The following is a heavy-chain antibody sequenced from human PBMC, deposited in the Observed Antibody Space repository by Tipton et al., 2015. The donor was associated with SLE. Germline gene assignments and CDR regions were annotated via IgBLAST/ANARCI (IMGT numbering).Heavy chain of an antibody. Sequence: TLSLTCTVSGGSISSYYWSWIRQPPGKGLEWIGYIYYSGSTNYNPSLKSRVTISVDTSKNQFSLKLSSVTAADTAVYYCARVSGGIAYMDVWGKGTTVTFSS. CDR3: ARVSGGIAYMDV. J-gene: IGHJ6*03. V-gene: IGHV4-59*01. CDR2: IYYSGST. CDR1: GGSISSYY. D-gene: IGHD6-13*01.